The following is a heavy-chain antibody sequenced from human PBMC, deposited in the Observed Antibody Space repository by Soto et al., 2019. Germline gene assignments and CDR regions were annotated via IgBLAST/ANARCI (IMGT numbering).Heavy chain of an antibody. J-gene: IGHJ4*02. CDR1: GGSISSYY. V-gene: IGHV4-59*01. CDR3: ARGGRGSSSSGVIDY. D-gene: IGHD6-6*01. CDR2: IYYSGST. Sequence: SETLSLTCTVSGGSISSYYWSWIRQPPGKGLEWIGYIYYSGSTNYNPSLKSRVTISVDTSKNQFSLKLSSVTAADTAVYYCARGGRGSSSSGVIDYWGQGTLVTVSS.